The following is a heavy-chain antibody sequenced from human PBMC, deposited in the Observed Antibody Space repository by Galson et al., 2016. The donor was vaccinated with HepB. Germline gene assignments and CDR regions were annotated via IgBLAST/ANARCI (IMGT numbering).Heavy chain of an antibody. Sequence: SLRLSCAASGFTFSSCAMGWVRQAPGKGLQWVSIINHNGDDPYYADSVKGRFTISIDNPKNTVFLQMNSVRGEDTAVYYCAKSPASGWSTDFFDDRGQGTLVTVSS. J-gene: IGHJ4*02. CDR1: GFTFSSCA. D-gene: IGHD6-19*01. CDR3: AKSPASGWSTDFFDD. CDR2: INHNGDDP. V-gene: IGHV3-23*01.